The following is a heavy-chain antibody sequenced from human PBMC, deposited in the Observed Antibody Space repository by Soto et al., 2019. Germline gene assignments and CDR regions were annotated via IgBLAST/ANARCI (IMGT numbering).Heavy chain of an antibody. CDR1: GFSISNYY. J-gene: IGHJ5*02. CDR2: VYYSGST. Sequence: PSETLSLSCTFSGFSISNYYWTWVRQPPGKGLEWIGYVYYSGSTNYNPSLESRVTISIDASKNQFSLKMKSVTAADTAVYYCVRDYLLTGFDPWGQGALVTVS. V-gene: IGHV4-59*01. CDR3: VRDYLLTGFDP. D-gene: IGHD3-9*01.